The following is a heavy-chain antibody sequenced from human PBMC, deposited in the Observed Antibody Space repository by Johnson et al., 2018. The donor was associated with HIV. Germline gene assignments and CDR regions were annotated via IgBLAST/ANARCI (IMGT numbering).Heavy chain of an antibody. Sequence: VQLVESGGGLVQPGGSLRLSCAASGFTFSTYWMIWVRQAPGKVLEWVASIRQDGSEQYYVDSVKGRFTISRDNAKNSLFLQRNSLRAEDTAMYYCARSQGSGEGAFDIWGQGTMVTVSS. CDR1: GFTFSTYW. D-gene: IGHD2-21*01. CDR2: IRQDGSEQ. CDR3: ARSQGSGEGAFDI. J-gene: IGHJ3*02. V-gene: IGHV3-7*05.